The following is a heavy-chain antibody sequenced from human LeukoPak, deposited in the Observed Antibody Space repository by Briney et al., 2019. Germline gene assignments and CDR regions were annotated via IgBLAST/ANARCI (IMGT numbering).Heavy chain of an antibody. CDR1: GGSFSGYY. CDR2: INHSGST. D-gene: IGHD2-2*01. CDR3: ASLVLGYCSSTSCPETHY. Sequence: SETLSLTCAVCGGSFSGYYWSWIRQPPGKGLEWIGEINHSGSTNYNPSLKSRVTISVDTSKNQFSLKLSSVTAADTAVYYCASLVLGYCSSTSCPETHYWGQGTLVTVSS. J-gene: IGHJ4*02. V-gene: IGHV4-34*01.